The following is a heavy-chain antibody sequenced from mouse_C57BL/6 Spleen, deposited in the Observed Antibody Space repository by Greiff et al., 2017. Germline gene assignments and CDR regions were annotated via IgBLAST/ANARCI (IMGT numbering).Heavy chain of an antibody. CDR1: GYTFTDYY. CDR2: INPYNGGT. V-gene: IGHV1-19*01. CDR3: AWGMGLRRDVDY. J-gene: IGHJ2*01. Sequence: VQLQQSGPVLVKPGASVKMSCKASGYTFTDYYMNWVKQSHGKSLEWIGVINPYNGGTSYNQKFKGKATLTVDKSSSTAYMELNSLTSEYSAFYYCAWGMGLRRDVDYWGQGTTLTVSS. D-gene: IGHD2-2*01.